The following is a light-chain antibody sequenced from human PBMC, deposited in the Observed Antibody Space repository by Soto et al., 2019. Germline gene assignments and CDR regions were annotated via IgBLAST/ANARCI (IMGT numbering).Light chain of an antibody. J-gene: IGKJ1*01. CDR2: DAS. V-gene: IGKV3-11*01. Sequence: EIVLTQSPATLSLSPGERATLSCRASQSVRSYLAWYLQKPGQAPRLLIYDASNRATGIPARFSGSGSGTDFTLTISSLEPEDFAVYYCHQRSNWPWTFGQGTKVEIK. CDR3: HQRSNWPWT. CDR1: QSVRSY.